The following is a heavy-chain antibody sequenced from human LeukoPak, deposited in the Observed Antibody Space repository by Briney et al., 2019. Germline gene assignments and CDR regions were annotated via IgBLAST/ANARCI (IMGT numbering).Heavy chain of an antibody. CDR2: ISGSGDST. CDR1: GFTFISYA. Sequence: GGSPRLSCAASGFTFISYAMTWVRQAPGKGLEWVSAISGSGDSTYYADSVKGRFTISRDNSNNTLYLQINSLRAEDTAVYFCAKDQIHYFDYWGQGTLVTVSS. CDR3: AKDQIHYFDY. V-gene: IGHV3-23*01. J-gene: IGHJ4*02.